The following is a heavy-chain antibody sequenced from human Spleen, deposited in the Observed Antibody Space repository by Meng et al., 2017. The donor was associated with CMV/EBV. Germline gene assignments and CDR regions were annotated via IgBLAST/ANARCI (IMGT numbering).Heavy chain of an antibody. Sequence: GESLKISCAASGFTFSSYEMNWVRQAPGKGLEWVSYISSSGSTIYYADSVKGRFTISRDNAKNSLYLQMNSLRAEDTAVYYCARELLRFLEWFSYYGMDVWGQGTTVTVSS. CDR1: GFTFSSYE. J-gene: IGHJ6*02. D-gene: IGHD3-3*01. V-gene: IGHV3-48*03. CDR3: ARELLRFLEWFSYYGMDV. CDR2: ISSSGSTI.